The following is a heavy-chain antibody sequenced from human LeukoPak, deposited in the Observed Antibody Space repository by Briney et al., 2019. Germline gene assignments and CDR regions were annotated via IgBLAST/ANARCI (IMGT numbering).Heavy chain of an antibody. V-gene: IGHV3-15*01. CDR3: TRHSTAWRDDAFDI. CDR2: LKSKADGGTT. J-gene: IGHJ3*02. D-gene: IGHD6-19*01. Sequence: TGGSLRLSCATSGFTFSDAWMTWVRQAPGKGLEWVGRLKSKADGGTTDYAAPVKGRFTISIDDSKNTLYLQMNSLKTEDTAVYYCTRHSTAWRDDAFDIWGQGTMVTVSS. CDR1: GFTFSDAW.